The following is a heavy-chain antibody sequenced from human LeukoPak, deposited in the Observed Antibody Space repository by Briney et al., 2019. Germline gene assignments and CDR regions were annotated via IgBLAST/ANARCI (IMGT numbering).Heavy chain of an antibody. CDR1: GFSISTYG. J-gene: IGHJ4*02. D-gene: IGHD3-3*01. Sequence: GGSLRLSCAASGFSISTYGMHWVRQAPGKGLEWVAVIWYDGNNRFYRDSVKGRFTISRDNSKNTLYLQMNSLRAEDTAVYYCAKPDKSGYYYYFDYWGQGTLVTVSS. CDR2: IWYDGNNR. V-gene: IGHV3-33*06. CDR3: AKPDKSGYYYYFDY.